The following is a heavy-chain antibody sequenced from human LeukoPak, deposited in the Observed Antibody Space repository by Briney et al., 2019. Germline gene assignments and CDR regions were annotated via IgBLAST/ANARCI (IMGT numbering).Heavy chain of an antibody. Sequence: SETLSLTCTVSGGSISSGNSHWNWIRQPAGKGLEWIGRIYTSGNTHYNPSLNIGVSMSLDTSKNQFSLKLSSVTAADTAVYYCARDGAYVDIVATIDGAFDIWGQGTMVTVSS. CDR1: GGSISSGNSH. CDR3: ARDGAYVDIVATIDGAFDI. J-gene: IGHJ3*02. CDR2: IYTSGNT. D-gene: IGHD5-12*01. V-gene: IGHV4-61*02.